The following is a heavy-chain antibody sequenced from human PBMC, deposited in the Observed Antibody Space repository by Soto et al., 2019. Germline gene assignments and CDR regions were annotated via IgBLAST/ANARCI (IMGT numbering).Heavy chain of an antibody. V-gene: IGHV4-34*01. CDR1: GGSFSGYY. D-gene: IGHD4-4*01. CDR3: AKDYSNPIYHYYMDV. CDR2: INHSGST. J-gene: IGHJ6*03. Sequence: SETLSLTCAVYGGSFSGYYLSWIRQPPGKGLEWIGEINHSGSTNYNPSLKSRVTISVDTSKNQFSLKLSSVTAEDAAVYFCAKDYSNPIYHYYMDVWGKGATVTVSS.